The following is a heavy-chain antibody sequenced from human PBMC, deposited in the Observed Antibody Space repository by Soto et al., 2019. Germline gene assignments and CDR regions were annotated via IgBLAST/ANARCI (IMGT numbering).Heavy chain of an antibody. D-gene: IGHD1-26*01. CDR3: AINHGYSRRGFHP. CDR2: IYSGGST. Sequence: EVQLVESGGGLIQPGGSLRLSCAASGFTVSSNYMSWVRQAPGKGLEWVSVIYSGGSTYYADSLKGRFTISRDKSKNTLYLQMNSPRAEDPAVYYCAINHGYSRRGFHPWAQGTLVTVSS. J-gene: IGHJ5*02. CDR1: GFTVSSNY. V-gene: IGHV3-53*01.